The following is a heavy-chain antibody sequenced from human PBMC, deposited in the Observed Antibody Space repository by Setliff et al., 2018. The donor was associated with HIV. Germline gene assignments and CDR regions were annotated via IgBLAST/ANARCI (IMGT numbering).Heavy chain of an antibody. Sequence: GASVKVSCKASGYTFTDYYMHWVQQAPGKGLEWMGRVDPEDGETIYAEKFQGKMSITADESTYTVDMELNSLTSEDTAVYYCARDDQYYDMGSIIYDYYFDLWGQGTLVTVSS. D-gene: IGHD3-16*01. CDR1: GYTFTDYY. CDR2: VDPEDGET. J-gene: IGHJ2*01. V-gene: IGHV1-69-2*01. CDR3: ARDDQYYDMGSIIYDYYFDL.